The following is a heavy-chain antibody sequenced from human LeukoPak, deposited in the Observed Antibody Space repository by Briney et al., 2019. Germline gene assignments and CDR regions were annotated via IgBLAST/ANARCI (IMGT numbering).Heavy chain of an antibody. CDR3: ARDGSVASYYYMDV. V-gene: IGHV4-34*01. CDR2: INHSGST. J-gene: IGHJ6*03. Sequence: PSETLSLTCAVYGGSFSGYYWSWIRQPPGKGLEWIGEINHSGSTNYNPSLKSRVTISVDTSKNQFSLKLSSVTAADTAVYYCARDGSVASYYYMDVWGKGTTVTVSS. D-gene: IGHD2-15*01. CDR1: GGSFSGYY.